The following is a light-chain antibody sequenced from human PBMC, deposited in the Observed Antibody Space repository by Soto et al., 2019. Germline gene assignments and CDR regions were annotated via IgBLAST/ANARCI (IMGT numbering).Light chain of an antibody. CDR2: SSN. CDR3: AAWDDSLYGPV. CDR1: RSNIGSNP. V-gene: IGLV1-44*01. J-gene: IGLJ2*01. Sequence: QSVLTQPPSASGTPGQGVTISCSGNRSNIGSNPVSWYQLLPGAAPRLLLYSSNQRPSGVPDRFSGSKSGTSASLAISGLQYDDEGDYSCAAWDDSLYGPVFGGGTKLTVL.